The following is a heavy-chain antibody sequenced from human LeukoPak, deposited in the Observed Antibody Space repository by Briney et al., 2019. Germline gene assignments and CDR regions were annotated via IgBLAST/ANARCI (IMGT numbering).Heavy chain of an antibody. CDR2: IYPGDSDT. J-gene: IGHJ4*02. CDR3: ARHEYSSGCYSDY. D-gene: IGHD6-19*01. V-gene: IGHV5-51*01. Sequence: GESLKISCKGSGYSFTSYWIGWVRQMPGKGLECMGIIYPGDSDTRYSPSFQGQVTISADKSISTAYLQWSSLKASDTAMYYCARHEYSSGCYSDYWAQGTLVTVSS. CDR1: GYSFTSYW.